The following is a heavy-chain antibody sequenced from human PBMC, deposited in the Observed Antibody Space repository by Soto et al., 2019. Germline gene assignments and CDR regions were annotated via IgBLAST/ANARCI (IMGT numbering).Heavy chain of an antibody. J-gene: IGHJ6*02. V-gene: IGHV4-34*01. CDR3: ARWTTVVAYYYYYCMDV. CDR1: GGSFSGYY. Sequence: QVQLQQWGAGLLKPSETLSLTCAVYGGSFSGYYWSWIRQPPGKGLEWIGEINHSGSTNYNPSLKSRVTISVDTSKNQFSLKLSSVTAADTAVYYCARWTTVVAYYYYYCMDVWGQGSTVTVSS. D-gene: IGHD4-17*01. CDR2: INHSGST.